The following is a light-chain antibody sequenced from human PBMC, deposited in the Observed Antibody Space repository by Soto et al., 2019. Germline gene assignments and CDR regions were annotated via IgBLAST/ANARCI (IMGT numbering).Light chain of an antibody. CDR2: GAS. V-gene: IGKV3-20*01. CDR1: QSVGSNY. Sequence: EIVLTQSPATLSLSPGERATLSCRASQSVGSNYLAWYQQKPGQAPRIIIFGASGRATGIPDRFSGSGSGTDFTLTISRLEPEDFAVYYCQQYGSLSWTFGQGTKVDIK. J-gene: IGKJ1*01. CDR3: QQYGSLSWT.